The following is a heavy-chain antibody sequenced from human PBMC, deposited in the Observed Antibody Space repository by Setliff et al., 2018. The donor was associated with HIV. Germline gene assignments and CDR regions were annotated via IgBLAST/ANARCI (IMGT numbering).Heavy chain of an antibody. J-gene: IGHJ4*02. D-gene: IGHD6-6*01. V-gene: IGHV3-23*01. Sequence: GESLKISCAASGFTFSSYAMSWVRQAPGKGLEWVSAISGSGGSTYYADSVKGRFTISRDNSKNTLYLQMNSRRAEDTAVYYCAKRRQLAEDYYWGQGTLVTVSS. CDR2: ISGSGGST. CDR1: GFTFSSYA. CDR3: AKRRQLAEDYY.